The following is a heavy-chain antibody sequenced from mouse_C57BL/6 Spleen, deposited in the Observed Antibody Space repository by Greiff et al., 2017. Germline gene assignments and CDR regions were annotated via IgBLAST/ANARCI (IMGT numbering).Heavy chain of an antibody. CDR3: ARSDYGSSLDY. CDR2: IYPGDGDT. Sequence: VQLQQSGPELVKPGASVKISCKASGYAFSSSWMNWVKQRPGTGLEWIGRIYPGDGDTNYNGKFKGKATLTADKSSSTDYMQLSSLTSEDSAVYFCARSDYGSSLDYWGQGTTLTVSS. CDR1: GYAFSSSW. V-gene: IGHV1-82*01. J-gene: IGHJ2*01. D-gene: IGHD1-1*01.